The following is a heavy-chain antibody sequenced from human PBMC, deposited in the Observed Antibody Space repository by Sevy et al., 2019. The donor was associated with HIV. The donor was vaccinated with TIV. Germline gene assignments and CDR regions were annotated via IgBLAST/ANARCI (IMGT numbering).Heavy chain of an antibody. Sequence: GGSLRLSCAASGFPFSSYAMSWVRQAPGKGLEWVSVINGGGGGTYYAASVKGRFTISRDNSKNTLFLKMISLRAEDTAVYYCVKDQGWDPLGYFDYWGQGTLVTVSS. D-gene: IGHD1-26*01. CDR2: INGGGGGT. J-gene: IGHJ4*02. CDR1: GFPFSSYA. CDR3: VKDQGWDPLGYFDY. V-gene: IGHV3-23*01.